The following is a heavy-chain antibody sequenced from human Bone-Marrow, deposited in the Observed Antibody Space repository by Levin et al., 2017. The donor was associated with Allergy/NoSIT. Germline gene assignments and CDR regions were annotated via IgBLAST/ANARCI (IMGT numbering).Heavy chain of an antibody. Sequence: TSQTLSLTCAVYGGSFSGYYWSWIRQPPGKGLEWIGEINHSGSTNYNPSLKSRVTISVDTSKNQFSLKLSSVTAADTAVYYCARGSRLGFDPWGQGTLVTVSS. CDR2: INHSGST. J-gene: IGHJ5*02. V-gene: IGHV4-34*01. D-gene: IGHD3-9*01. CDR3: ARGSRLGFDP. CDR1: GGSFSGYY.